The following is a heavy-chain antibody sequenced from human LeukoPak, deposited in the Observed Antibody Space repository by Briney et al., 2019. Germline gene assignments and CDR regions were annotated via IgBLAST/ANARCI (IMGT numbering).Heavy chain of an antibody. CDR3: ARSKTIAAAGRYFDY. V-gene: IGHV4-59*08. CDR2: IYYSGST. CDR1: GGSISSYY. Sequence: SETLSLTCTVSGGSISSYYWSWIRQPPGKGLEWIGYIYYSGSTNYNPSLKSRVTISVDTSKNQFSLKLSSVTAADTAVYYCARSKTIAAAGRYFDYWGQGTLVTVSS. J-gene: IGHJ4*02. D-gene: IGHD6-13*01.